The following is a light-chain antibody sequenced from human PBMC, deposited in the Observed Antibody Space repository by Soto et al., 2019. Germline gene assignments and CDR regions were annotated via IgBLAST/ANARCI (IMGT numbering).Light chain of an antibody. J-gene: IGKJ5*01. CDR1: QSVSSSY. CDR3: QQRSNWIT. CDR2: DAS. Sequence: EIVLTQSPGTLSLSPGERSTLSCSASQSVSSSYLAWYQQKPGQAPRLLIYDASYRASGIPARFSSSGSGTDFILTISRLEPEDFAIYYCQQRSNWITFGQGTRLEIK. V-gene: IGKV3D-20*02.